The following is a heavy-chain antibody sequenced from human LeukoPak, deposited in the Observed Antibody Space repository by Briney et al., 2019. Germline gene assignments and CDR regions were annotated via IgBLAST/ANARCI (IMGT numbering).Heavy chain of an antibody. CDR1: GFTFSSYT. J-gene: IGHJ4*02. Sequence: GRSLRLPCAAPGFTFSSYTMYWSRQAPGKGLEWVASVSVEGTGRYFPGSVDGRFTISRDNSKNTVYLQMHNLRGEDTAVYFCATVTKVDFDYWGQGTLVTVSS. CDR3: ATVTKVDFDY. D-gene: IGHD4-11*01. CDR2: VSVEGTGR. V-gene: IGHV3-30*04.